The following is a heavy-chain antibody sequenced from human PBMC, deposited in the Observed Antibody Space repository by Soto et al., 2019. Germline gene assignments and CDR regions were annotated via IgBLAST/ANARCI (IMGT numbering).Heavy chain of an antibody. D-gene: IGHD3-10*02. CDR2: IIPMFRSS. CDR1: GGTFTDYA. CDR3: AKDVGFQQHLFVFDL. V-gene: IGHV1-69*13. J-gene: IGHJ4*02. Sequence: ASVKVSCKASGGTFTDYAFSWVRQAPGQGLEWMGGIIPMFRSSNFAQKFQDRLTIFADASAGTAYMELSSLRSDDTAIYYCAKDVGFQQHLFVFDLWGQGTLVTVS.